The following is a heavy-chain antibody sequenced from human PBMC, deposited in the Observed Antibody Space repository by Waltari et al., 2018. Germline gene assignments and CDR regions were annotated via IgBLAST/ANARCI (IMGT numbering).Heavy chain of an antibody. Sequence: EVQLVESGGGLVQPEGSLRLSCAASGFTFNSYAISWVRQAPGKGLEWVSALSASGGTIYYADSVKGRFTISRDNSKNTVYLQMNSLRAEDTAVYYCARVWGSYRSFDYWGQGTLVTVSS. D-gene: IGHD3-16*02. J-gene: IGHJ4*02. CDR1: GFTFNSYA. CDR2: LSASGGTI. CDR3: ARVWGSYRSFDY. V-gene: IGHV3-23*04.